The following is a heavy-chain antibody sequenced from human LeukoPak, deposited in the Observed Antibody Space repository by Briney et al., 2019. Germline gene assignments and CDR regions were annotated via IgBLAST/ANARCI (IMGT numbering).Heavy chain of an antibody. V-gene: IGHV3-30*03. D-gene: IGHD2/OR15-2a*01. J-gene: IGHJ2*01. CDR2: ISYDGQHK. Sequence: GGSLRLSCAASSFTFSSFSMHWVRQAPGRGLEWLSGISYDGQHKDFADSVKGRITISRDNSKNTLFLQMNNLQTEDTAIYYCGGDPQRIFSMGGGYFALWGRGSLVTVSS. CDR1: SFTFSSFS. CDR3: GGDPQRIFSMGGGYFAL.